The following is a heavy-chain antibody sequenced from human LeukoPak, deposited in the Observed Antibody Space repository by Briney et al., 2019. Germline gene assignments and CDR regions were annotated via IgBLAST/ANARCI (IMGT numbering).Heavy chain of an antibody. Sequence: PGGSLRLSCAASGFTASSNYMSWVRQAPGKGLEWVSVIYSGGSTYYADSVKGRFTISRDNSKNTLYLQMNSLRAEDTAVYYCARVVTGTLDVWGKGTTVTVSS. D-gene: IGHD1/OR15-1a*01. CDR1: GFTASSNY. CDR2: IYSGGST. CDR3: ARVVTGTLDV. J-gene: IGHJ6*04. V-gene: IGHV3-53*01.